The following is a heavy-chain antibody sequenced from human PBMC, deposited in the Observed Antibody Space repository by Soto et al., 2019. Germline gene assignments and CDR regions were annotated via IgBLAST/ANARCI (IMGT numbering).Heavy chain of an antibody. V-gene: IGHV3-30*18. J-gene: IGHJ3*01. Sequence: QVRLVESGGGVVQPGRSLRLSCAASGFTFRSYGMHWVRQAPGKGLEWVALISYDGSDEYYGDSMQGRFSISRDNSKDTLYLQLNSLRVEYTAVYYCAKPADYENDAFDVWGQGTMVTVSS. D-gene: IGHD4-17*01. CDR1: GFTFRSYG. CDR2: ISYDGSDE. CDR3: AKPADYENDAFDV.